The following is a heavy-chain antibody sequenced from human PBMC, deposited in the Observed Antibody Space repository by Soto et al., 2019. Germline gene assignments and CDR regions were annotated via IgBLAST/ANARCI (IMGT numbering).Heavy chain of an antibody. CDR1: GGSISSYY. J-gene: IGHJ4*02. D-gene: IGHD4-17*01. CDR2: IYYSGST. Sequence: QVQLQESGPGLVKPSETLSLTCTVSGGSISSYYWSWIRQPPGKGLEWIGYIYYSGSTNYNPSRKRRVTISVDTSKNQFSLKLSSVTAADTAVYYCARRYGASFDSWGQGTLVTVSS. CDR3: ARRYGASFDS. V-gene: IGHV4-59*01.